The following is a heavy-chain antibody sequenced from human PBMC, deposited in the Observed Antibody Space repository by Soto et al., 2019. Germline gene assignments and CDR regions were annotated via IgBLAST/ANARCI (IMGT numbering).Heavy chain of an antibody. CDR2: IIPIFGTA. V-gene: IGHV1-69*13. Sequence: SVRVAYRGSGSAFSSYATTYVGQTPGKGLEWMGGIIPIFGTANYAQKFQGRVTITADESTSTAYMELSSLRSEDTAVYYCAILIVVAADYYYYYGMDVWGQGTTVTVSS. J-gene: IGHJ6*02. CDR3: AILIVVAADYYYYYGMDV. CDR1: GSAFSSYA. D-gene: IGHD6-19*01.